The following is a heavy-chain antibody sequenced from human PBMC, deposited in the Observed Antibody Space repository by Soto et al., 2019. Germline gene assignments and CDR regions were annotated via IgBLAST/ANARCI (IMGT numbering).Heavy chain of an antibody. V-gene: IGHV1-46*03. D-gene: IGHD3-10*01. CDR3: VRLMVRGVTDMPTYYYYGMDV. CDR2: IIPSGGST. Sequence: ASVKVSCKASGYTFTSYYMHWVRQAPGQGLEWMGIIIPSGGSTSYAQKFQGRVTMTRDTSTSTVYMELSSLRSEDTAVYYCVRLMVRGVTDMPTYYYYGMDVWGQGTTVTVSS. J-gene: IGHJ6*02. CDR1: GYTFTSYY.